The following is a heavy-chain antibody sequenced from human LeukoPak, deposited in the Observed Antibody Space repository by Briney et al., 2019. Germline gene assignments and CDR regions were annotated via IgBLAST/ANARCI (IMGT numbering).Heavy chain of an antibody. D-gene: IGHD2-21*02. CDR1: ADSISSSSYY. Sequence: SETLSLTCTVSADSISSSSYYWGWIRQPPGKGRQWIGHMYYSGSTYYNPSLKSRVTVSVDTSKKRLSMKLNSVTAADTAVYYCARYFCGGDCYSGYFDYWGQGTLVTVSS. J-gene: IGHJ4*02. CDR2: MYYSGST. CDR3: ARYFCGGDCYSGYFDY. V-gene: IGHV4-39*01.